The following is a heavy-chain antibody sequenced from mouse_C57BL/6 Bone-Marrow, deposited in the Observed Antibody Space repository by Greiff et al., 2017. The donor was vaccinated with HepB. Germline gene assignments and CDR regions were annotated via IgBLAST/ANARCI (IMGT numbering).Heavy chain of an antibody. CDR1: GYTFTDYE. J-gene: IGHJ4*01. V-gene: IGHV1-15*01. CDR3: TRVPYGSSYDYYAMDY. D-gene: IGHD1-1*01. CDR2: IYPETGGT. Sequence: VQLQQSGAELVRPGASVTLSCKASGYTFTDYEMHWVKQTPVHGLEWIGAIYPETGGTAYNQKFKGKAILTADKSSSTAYMELRSLTSADSAVYYCTRVPYGSSYDYYAMDYWGQGTSVTVSS.